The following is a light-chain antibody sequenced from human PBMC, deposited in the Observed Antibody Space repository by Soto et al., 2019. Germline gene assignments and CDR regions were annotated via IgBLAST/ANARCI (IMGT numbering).Light chain of an antibody. Sequence: QSALTQPASVSGSPGQSITISCTGTSSDVGSYNLVSWYQQHPGKAPKLMIYEVSKRPSGVYNRFSGSKSGNTASLTISGLQAEDEADYYCCSYAGSSTFEVFGGGTKLTVL. CDR2: EVS. CDR3: CSYAGSSTFEV. V-gene: IGLV2-23*02. J-gene: IGLJ2*01. CDR1: SSDVGSYNL.